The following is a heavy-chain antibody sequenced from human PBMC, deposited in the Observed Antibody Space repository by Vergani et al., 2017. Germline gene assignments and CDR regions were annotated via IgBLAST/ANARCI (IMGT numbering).Heavy chain of an antibody. D-gene: IGHD3-10*01. CDR1: GYTFTGYY. V-gene: IGHV1-24*01. CDR3: ATGMVRGLNYYYYMDV. Sequence: QVQLVQSGAEVKKPGASVKVSCKASGYTFTGYYMHWVRQAPGQGLEWMGGFDPEDGETIYAQKFQGRVTMTEDTSTDTAYMELSSLRSEDTAVYYCATGMVRGLNYYYYMDVWGKGTTVTVSS. J-gene: IGHJ6*03. CDR2: FDPEDGET.